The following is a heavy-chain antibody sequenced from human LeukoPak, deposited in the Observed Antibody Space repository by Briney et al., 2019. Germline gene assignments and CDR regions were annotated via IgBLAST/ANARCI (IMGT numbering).Heavy chain of an antibody. V-gene: IGHV4-59*08. D-gene: IGHD1-14*01. Sequence: SETLSLTCTVSGGSISNYYWSWIRQPPGKGLEWIGYIYYSGSPRYSPSLKSRVTISVDTSKNQFSLKVTSVTAADTAVYYCATGAGDFDHWGQGILVTVSS. CDR2: IYYSGSP. CDR1: GGSISNYY. CDR3: ATGAGDFDH. J-gene: IGHJ4*02.